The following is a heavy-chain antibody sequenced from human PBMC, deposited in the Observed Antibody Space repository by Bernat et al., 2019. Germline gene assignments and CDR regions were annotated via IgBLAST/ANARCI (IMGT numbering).Heavy chain of an antibody. D-gene: IGHD4-23*01. CDR2: IICSGGRT. CDR3: AKDREDGNSAPGANFDY. J-gene: IGHJ4*02. CDR1: GFTFSSYA. V-gene: IGHV3-23*01. Sequence: EVQLLESGGGLLQPGGSLRLSCAASGFTFSSYAMSWVRQAPGKGLEWVSAIICSGGRTYYADSIKGRFTISRDNSKKTQYLKMSSLRAEDTAVYYCAKDREDGNSAPGANFDYWGQGTLVTVSS.